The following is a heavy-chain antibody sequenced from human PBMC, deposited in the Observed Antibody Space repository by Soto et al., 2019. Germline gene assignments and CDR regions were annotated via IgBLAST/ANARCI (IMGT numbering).Heavy chain of an antibody. J-gene: IGHJ4*02. CDR3: ARGPPLDSNGYLHDF. CDR1: GYTFTGYY. V-gene: IGHV1-2*04. CDR2: INPNSGGT. D-gene: IGHD3-22*01. Sequence: ASVKVSCKASGYTFTGYYMHWVRQAPGQGLEWMGWINPNSGGTNYAQKFQGWVTMTRDTSISTAYMELSRLRSDDTAVYYCARGPPLDSNGYLHDFWGQGTLVTVSS.